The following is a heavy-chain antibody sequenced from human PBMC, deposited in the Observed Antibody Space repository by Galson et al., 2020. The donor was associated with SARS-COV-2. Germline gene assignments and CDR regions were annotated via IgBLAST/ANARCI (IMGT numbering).Heavy chain of an antibody. Sequence: ASVKVSCKASGYTFTSYDINWVRQATGQWLAWMGWMNPNSGNTGYAQKFQGRVTMTRNTSISTAYMELSSLRSEDTAVYYCARGVFRGRITMIVVVTPGRVDYWGQGTLVTVSS. CDR2: MNPNSGNT. V-gene: IGHV1-8*01. D-gene: IGHD3-22*01. J-gene: IGHJ4*02. CDR1: GYTFTSYD. CDR3: ARGVFRGRITMIVVVTPGRVDY.